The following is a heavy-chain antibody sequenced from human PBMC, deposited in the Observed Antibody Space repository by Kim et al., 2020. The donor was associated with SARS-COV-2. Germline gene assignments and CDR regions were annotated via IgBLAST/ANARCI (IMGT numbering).Heavy chain of an antibody. CDR1: GFTFSSYW. V-gene: IGHV3-74*01. J-gene: IGHJ4*02. D-gene: IGHD3-9*01. CDR3: ASGVFGETYYDILTGSGGLDY. CDR2: INSDGSST. Sequence: GGSLRLSCAASGFTFSSYWMHWVRQAPGKGLVWVSRINSDGSSTSYADSVKGRFTISRDNAKNTLYLQMNSLRAEDTAVYYCASGVFGETYYDILTGSGGLDYWGQGTLVTVSS.